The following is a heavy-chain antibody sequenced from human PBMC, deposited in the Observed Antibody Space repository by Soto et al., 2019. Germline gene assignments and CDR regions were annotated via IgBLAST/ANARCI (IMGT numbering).Heavy chain of an antibody. CDR3: ARAYEGDYFDY. CDR2: ISYDGSNK. V-gene: IGHV3-30-3*01. D-gene: IGHD3-16*01. Sequence: QVQLVESGGGVVQPGRSLRLSCAASGFTFSSYAMHWVRQAPGKGLGWVAVISYDGSNKYYADSMKGRFTISRDNSKNTLYLQMNSLRAEDTAVYYCARAYEGDYFDYWGQGTLVTVSS. J-gene: IGHJ4*02. CDR1: GFTFSSYA.